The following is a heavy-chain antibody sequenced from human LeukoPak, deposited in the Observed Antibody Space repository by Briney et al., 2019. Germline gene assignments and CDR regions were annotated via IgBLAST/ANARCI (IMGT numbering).Heavy chain of an antibody. J-gene: IGHJ5*02. D-gene: IGHD3-10*01. CDR1: GFTSSSYW. CDR3: ARGRGPYGWFDP. CDR2: INSDGSNT. Sequence: GGSLRLSCAASGFTSSSYWMHWVRQAPGKGLERVSRINSDGSNTNYADSVKGRSTISRDNAKNTVYLQMNSLRAEDTAVYYCARGRGPYGWFDPWGQGTLVTVSS. V-gene: IGHV3-74*01.